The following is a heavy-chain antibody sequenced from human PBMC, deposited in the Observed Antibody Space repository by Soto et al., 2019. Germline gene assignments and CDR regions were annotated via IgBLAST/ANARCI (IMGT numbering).Heavy chain of an antibody. CDR2: ISGSGGST. Sequence: PGGSLRLSCAASGFTFSSYAMSWVRQAPGKGLEWVSAISGSGGSTYYADSVKGRFTISRDNSKNTLYLQMNSLRAEDTAVYYCATPLLGAYDILTGVPLRHWGQGTLVTVSS. CDR1: GFTFSSYA. J-gene: IGHJ1*01. V-gene: IGHV3-23*01. CDR3: ATPLLGAYDILTGVPLRH. D-gene: IGHD3-9*01.